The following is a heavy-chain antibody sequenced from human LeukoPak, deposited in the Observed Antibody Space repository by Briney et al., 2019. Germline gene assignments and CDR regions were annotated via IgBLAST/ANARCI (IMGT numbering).Heavy chain of an antibody. D-gene: IGHD6-13*01. CDR1: GGSFSGYY. Sequence: PSETLSLTCAVYGGSFSGYYWSWIRQPPGKGLEWIGEINHSGSTNYNPSLKSRVTISVDTSKNQFSLKLSSVTAADTAVYYCARDQQQLAFDYWGQGTLVTVSS. J-gene: IGHJ4*02. CDR2: INHSGST. CDR3: ARDQQQLAFDY. V-gene: IGHV4-34*01.